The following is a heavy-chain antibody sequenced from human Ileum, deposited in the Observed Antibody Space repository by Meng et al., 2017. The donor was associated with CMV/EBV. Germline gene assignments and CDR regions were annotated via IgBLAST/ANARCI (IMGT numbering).Heavy chain of an antibody. CDR3: ARETLTFAVADYFFDN. V-gene: IGHV1-2*06. Sequence: YTFGNYYIHWVRQAAGQGLEWLGRISPNNGVTNYAPRFHGRVHMTRDTSITTAYMEVKDLTTDDSAVYYCARETLTFAVADYFFDNWGQGTLVTVSS. J-gene: IGHJ4*02. CDR1: YTFGNYY. D-gene: IGHD6-19*01. CDR2: ISPNNGVT.